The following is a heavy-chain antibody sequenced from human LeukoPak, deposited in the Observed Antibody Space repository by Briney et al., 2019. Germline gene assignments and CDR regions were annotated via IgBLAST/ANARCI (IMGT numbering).Heavy chain of an antibody. V-gene: IGHV4-4*07. CDR3: ARDTPYYDFWSGYAD. CDR1: GGSISSYY. Sequence: TSETLSLTCTVSGGSISSYYWSWIRQPAGKGLEWIGRIYTSGSTNYNPSLKSRVTMLVDTSKNQFSLKLSSVTAADTAVYYCARDTPYYDFWSGYADWGQGTMVTVSS. J-gene: IGHJ3*01. CDR2: IYTSGST. D-gene: IGHD3-3*01.